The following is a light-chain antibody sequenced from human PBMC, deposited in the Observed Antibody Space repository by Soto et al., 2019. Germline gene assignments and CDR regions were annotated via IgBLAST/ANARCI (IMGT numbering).Light chain of an antibody. CDR3: QQCYSPPLS. Sequence: IHMTLSPSSLSASIGETVTIACRASQDISGRLNWYQQTRGRVPKLLIYGASNLESGVPSRFSGSGSGTDFNLTISGLQTEDFASYYCQQCYSPPLSFGGGTKVDIK. J-gene: IGKJ4*01. CDR2: GAS. CDR1: QDISGR. V-gene: IGKV1-39*01.